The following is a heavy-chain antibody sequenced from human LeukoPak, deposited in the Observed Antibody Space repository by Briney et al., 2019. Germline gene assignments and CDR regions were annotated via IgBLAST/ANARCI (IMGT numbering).Heavy chain of an antibody. CDR2: ISGNSAYM. CDR3: ARDLSVGSKPDLGFDY. V-gene: IGHV3-21*01. D-gene: IGHD1-26*01. J-gene: IGHJ4*02. Sequence: GGSLRLSCAASGFTFSRYSMNWVRQAPGKGLEWVSFISGNSAYMYYADSVRGRFTISRDNAKNSLYLQMNSLRAEDTAVYYCARDLSVGSKPDLGFDYWGQGTLVTVSS. CDR1: GFTFSRYS.